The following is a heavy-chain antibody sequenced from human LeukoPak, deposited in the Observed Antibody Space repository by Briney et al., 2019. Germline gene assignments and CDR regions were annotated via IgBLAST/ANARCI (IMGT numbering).Heavy chain of an antibody. D-gene: IGHD2-2*01. CDR3: ARAHIVVVPAAMPGWFDP. V-gene: IGHV4-30-4*01. J-gene: IGHJ5*02. Sequence: SETLSLTCTVSGGSISSGDYYWSWIRQPPGKGLECNGYIYYSGSTYYYPSLNSRVAISVDTSKNQISLKLSSVTAADTAVYYCARAHIVVVPAAMPGWFDPWGQGTLVTASS. CDR2: IYYSGST. CDR1: GGSISSGDYY.